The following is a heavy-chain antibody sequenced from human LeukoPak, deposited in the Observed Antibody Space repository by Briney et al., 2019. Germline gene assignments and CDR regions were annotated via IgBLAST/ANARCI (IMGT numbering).Heavy chain of an antibody. Sequence: HSGGSLRLSCAASGFTFSSYAMSWVRQAPEKGLEWVSAISASGGSTYHADSVKGRFTISRDNSKNTVNLQMNSLRGEDTAVYYCVKVGGSGYYPAIWGQGTMVTVSS. CDR3: VKVGGSGYYPAI. V-gene: IGHV3-23*01. CDR2: ISASGGST. J-gene: IGHJ3*02. D-gene: IGHD3-22*01. CDR1: GFTFSSYA.